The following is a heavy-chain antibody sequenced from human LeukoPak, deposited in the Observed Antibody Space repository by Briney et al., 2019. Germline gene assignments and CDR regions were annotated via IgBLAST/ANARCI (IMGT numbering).Heavy chain of an antibody. J-gene: IGHJ5*02. Sequence: SETLSLTCTVSSGSINSYYWNWIRQPPGKGLEWIGSMYYSGSTHYNPSLKSRVTISVDMSKNYFSLKLSSVTAADTAVYYCARDQVGDYGDYFNWFDPWGQGTLVTVSS. CDR2: MYYSGST. CDR1: SGSINSYY. CDR3: ARDQVGDYGDYFNWFDP. D-gene: IGHD4-17*01. V-gene: IGHV4-59*12.